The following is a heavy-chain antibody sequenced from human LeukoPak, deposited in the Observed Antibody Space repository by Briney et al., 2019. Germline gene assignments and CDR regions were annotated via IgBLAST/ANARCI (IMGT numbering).Heavy chain of an antibody. V-gene: IGHV3-23*01. CDR1: GFTFSTYA. J-gene: IGHJ4*02. Sequence: GGSLRPSCAASGFTFSTYAMSWVRRAPGKGLEWVSALSPSGGITYYEDSVKGRFTISRDNSKNTLYLQMNSLRAEDTAVYYCTRGVNYFVLEYWGQGTLVTISS. D-gene: IGHD3-10*02. CDR2: LSPSGGIT. CDR3: TRGVNYFVLEY.